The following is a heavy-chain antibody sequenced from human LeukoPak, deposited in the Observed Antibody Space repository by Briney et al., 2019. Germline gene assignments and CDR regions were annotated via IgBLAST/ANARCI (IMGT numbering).Heavy chain of an antibody. D-gene: IGHD5-12*01. V-gene: IGHV3-23*01. CDR3: ARGGGYDSIDY. CDR1: GFTFSSYG. CDR2: ISASGGST. Sequence: GGSLRLSCAASGFTFSSYGMSWVRQSPGKGLEWVSGISASGGSTYYADSVKGRFTISRDNPKNSLYLQMNSLRAEDTAVYYCARGGGYDSIDYWGQGTLVTVSS. J-gene: IGHJ4*02.